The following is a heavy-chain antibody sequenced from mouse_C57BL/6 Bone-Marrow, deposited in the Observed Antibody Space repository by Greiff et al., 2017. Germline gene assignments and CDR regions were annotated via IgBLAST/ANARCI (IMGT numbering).Heavy chain of an antibody. CDR1: GFNIKDYY. Sequence: VQLKESGAELVKPGASVKLSCTASGFNIKDYYMHWVKQRTEQGLEWIGRIDPEDGETKYAPKFQGKATITADTSSNTAYLPLSSLTSEDTAVYYCARSRWLRRGYFDVGGTGTTVTVSS. CDR3: ARSRWLRRGYFDV. D-gene: IGHD2-2*01. J-gene: IGHJ1*03. V-gene: IGHV14-2*01. CDR2: IDPEDGET.